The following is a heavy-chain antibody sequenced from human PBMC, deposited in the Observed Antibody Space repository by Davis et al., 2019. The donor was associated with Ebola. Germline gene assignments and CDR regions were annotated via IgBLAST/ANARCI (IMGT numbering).Heavy chain of an antibody. CDR2: IKSQADGGTV. V-gene: IGHV3-15*01. Sequence: GESLKISCAASGFTFSDAWMSWVRQAPGKGPEYIGRIKSQADGGTVEYTAPVKGRFTISSDDSRNTVYLQTNSLKTDDTAVYYCSTFPVPYYGYLDDYWGQGTLVTVSS. J-gene: IGHJ4*02. CDR3: STFPVPYYGYLDDY. D-gene: IGHD3-10*01. CDR1: GFTFSDAW.